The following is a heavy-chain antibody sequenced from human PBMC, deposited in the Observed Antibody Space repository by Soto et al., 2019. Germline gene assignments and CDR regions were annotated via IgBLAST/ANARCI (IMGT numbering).Heavy chain of an antibody. Sequence: SETLSLTCTVSGGSISSYYWSWIRQPPGKGLEWIGYIYYSGSTNYNPSLKSRVTISVDTSKNQFSLKLSSVTAADTAVYYCARYYSGYDSLGLSVDWFDPWGQGTLVTVSS. J-gene: IGHJ5*02. CDR2: IYYSGST. CDR1: GGSISSYY. CDR3: ARYYSGYDSLGLSVDWFDP. V-gene: IGHV4-59*08. D-gene: IGHD5-12*01.